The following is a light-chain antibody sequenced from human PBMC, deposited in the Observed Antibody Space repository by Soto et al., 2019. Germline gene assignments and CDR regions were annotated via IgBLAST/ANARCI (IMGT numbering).Light chain of an antibody. Sequence: DIVMTQSPDALAVSLGGTATIHCKSSQSVLYRSNKKNYLAWYQQKPGQPPKLRFYWASTRQSGVPDRLSGSGSGTDLSLTISSMQVEDVVVYYCQQYYTTLRTFGKRTKVEIK. CDR2: WAS. J-gene: IGKJ1*01. CDR1: QSVLYRSNKKNY. V-gene: IGKV4-1*01. CDR3: QQYYTTLRT.